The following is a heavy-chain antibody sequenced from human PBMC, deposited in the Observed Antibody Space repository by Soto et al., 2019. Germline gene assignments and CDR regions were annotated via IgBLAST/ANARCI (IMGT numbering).Heavy chain of an antibody. Sequence: GGSLRLSCAASGFTFSNYAVHWVRQAPGKGLEWVAVISYDGSNKYYADSVKGRFTISRDISRNTLYLQMDSLRAEDTAVYYCAKDGNEQLVHYFDCWGQGTLVTVSS. J-gene: IGHJ4*02. V-gene: IGHV3-30-3*01. CDR1: GFTFSNYA. CDR3: AKDGNEQLVHYFDC. CDR2: ISYDGSNK. D-gene: IGHD6-6*01.